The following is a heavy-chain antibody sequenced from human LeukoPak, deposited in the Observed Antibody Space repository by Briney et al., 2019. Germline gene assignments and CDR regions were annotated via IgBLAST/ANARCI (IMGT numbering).Heavy chain of an antibody. Sequence: SETLSLTCSVSGSSISNYYWSWIRQSAGKGLEWIGRMSSSGTTNYNPSLESRVTMSVDTSKNQFSLKLSSVTAADTAVYYCARRRTRSNWFDPWGQGTLVTVSS. D-gene: IGHD1/OR15-1a*01. CDR3: ARRRTRSNWFDP. V-gene: IGHV4-4*07. J-gene: IGHJ5*02. CDR1: GSSISNYY. CDR2: MSSSGTT.